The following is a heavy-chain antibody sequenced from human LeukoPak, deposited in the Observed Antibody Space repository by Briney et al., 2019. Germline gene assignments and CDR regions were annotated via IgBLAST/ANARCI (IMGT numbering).Heavy chain of an antibody. CDR2: ISGSGGNT. CDR1: GFTSTNYA. J-gene: IGHJ4*02. V-gene: IGHV3-23*01. CDR3: ARDPGATIVDY. D-gene: IGHD5-12*01. Sequence: PGGSLRLSCAASGFTSTNYAMGWVRQAPGKGLEWVSTISGSGGNTYYADSVKGRFTISRDNSKNTLYLQMNSLRVEDTAVYYCARDPGATIVDYWGQGTLVTVSS.